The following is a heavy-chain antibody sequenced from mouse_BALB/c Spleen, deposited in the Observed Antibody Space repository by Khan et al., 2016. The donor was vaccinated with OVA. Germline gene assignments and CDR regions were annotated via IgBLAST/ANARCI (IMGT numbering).Heavy chain of an antibody. Sequence: EVKVEESGGDLVKPGGSLKLSCAASGFTFSTYGMSWVRQAPDKRLEWVATVSTGGSYTYYPDSVKGRFTISRDNAKNTLYLPMSGLRSEDTAMFYCTRLAYYYDSEGFAYWGQGTLVTVSA. D-gene: IGHD1-1*01. CDR2: VSTGGSYT. CDR3: TRLAYYYDSEGFAY. J-gene: IGHJ3*01. CDR1: GFTFSTYG. V-gene: IGHV5-6*02.